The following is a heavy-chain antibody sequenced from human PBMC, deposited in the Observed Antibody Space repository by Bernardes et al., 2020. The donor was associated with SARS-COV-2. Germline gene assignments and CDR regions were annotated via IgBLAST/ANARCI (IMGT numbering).Heavy chain of an antibody. CDR2: IYWDDDK. CDR1: GFSLSTRGVG. Sequence: GTTLLKPTQTLTLTCTFSGFSLSTRGVGVGWIRQSPGKALEWLVIIYWDDDKRLSPSLKNRVSITKDTSKNQVVLRMTNMDPVDTATYYCVHSPYLSAYFFDYWGQGAPVTVSS. D-gene: IGHD3-3*02. V-gene: IGHV2-5*02. J-gene: IGHJ4*02. CDR3: VHSPYLSAYFFDY.